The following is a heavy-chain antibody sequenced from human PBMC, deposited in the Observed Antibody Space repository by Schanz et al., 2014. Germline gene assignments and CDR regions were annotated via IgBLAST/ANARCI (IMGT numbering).Heavy chain of an antibody. Sequence: QVQLVQSGAEVKKPGASVKVSCKASGYTFTSNGISWVRQAPGQGLEWMGWINSYNGNTNYAQKLQGRVTMTKDTSTSTAYMELRSLRSDDTAVYYCARDGPYYDFLYGMDVWGQGTTVTVSS. CDR3: ARDGPYYDFLYGMDV. CDR2: INSYNGNT. CDR1: GYTFTSNG. D-gene: IGHD3-3*01. J-gene: IGHJ6*02. V-gene: IGHV1-18*04.